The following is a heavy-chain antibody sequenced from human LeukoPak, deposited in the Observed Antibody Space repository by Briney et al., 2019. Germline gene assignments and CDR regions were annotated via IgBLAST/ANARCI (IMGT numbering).Heavy chain of an antibody. V-gene: IGHV4-38-2*02. Sequence: SETLSLTCTVSGYSISSDYYWGWIRQPPGKGLEWIGSIYHSGSTYYNPSLKSRVTISVDTSKNQFSLKLTSVTAADTAVYYCARTTEGGYTYGYFYYYYMDVWGKGTTVTISS. CDR1: GYSISSDYY. D-gene: IGHD5-18*01. J-gene: IGHJ6*03. CDR2: IYHSGST. CDR3: ARTTEGGYTYGYFYYYYMDV.